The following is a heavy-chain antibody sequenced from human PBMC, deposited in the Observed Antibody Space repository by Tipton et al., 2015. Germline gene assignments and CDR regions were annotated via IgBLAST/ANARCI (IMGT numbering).Heavy chain of an antibody. V-gene: IGHV4-38-2*01. CDR1: AYSISSDYY. CDR3: ARGLLLWFGMSDY. Sequence: TLSLTCAVSAYSISSDYYWGWIRQPPGKGLEWIGGISHSGNTYYNPSLKSRVTMSRDTSKNQFSLKLNSVTAADTAVYYCARGLLLWFGMSDYWGRGTLVIVSS. CDR2: ISHSGNT. J-gene: IGHJ4*02. D-gene: IGHD3-10*01.